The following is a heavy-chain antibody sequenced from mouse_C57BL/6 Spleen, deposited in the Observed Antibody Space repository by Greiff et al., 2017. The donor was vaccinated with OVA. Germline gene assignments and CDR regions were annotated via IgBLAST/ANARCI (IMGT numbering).Heavy chain of an antibody. CDR2: ISSGSSTI. J-gene: IGHJ1*03. CDR3: ARDPTTVVATRYFDV. CDR1: GFTFSDYG. Sequence: EVQRVESGGGLVKPGGSLKLSCAASGFTFSDYGMHWVRQAPEKGLEWVAYISSGSSTIYYADTVKGRFTISRDNAKNTLFLQMTSLRSEDTAMYYCARDPTTVVATRYFDVWGTGTTVTVSS. V-gene: IGHV5-17*01. D-gene: IGHD1-1*01.